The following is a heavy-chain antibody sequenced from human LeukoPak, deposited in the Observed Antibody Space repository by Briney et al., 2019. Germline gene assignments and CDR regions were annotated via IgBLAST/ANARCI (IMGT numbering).Heavy chain of an antibody. CDR1: GVTIITYF. J-gene: IGHJ4*02. V-gene: IGHV4-59*01. CDR2: IHDSGTT. CDR3: VLGARPSGY. Sequence: SETLSLICTVSGVTIITYFWTWSRQPPRTGLEWIGNIHDSGTTNYNPSLKSRVTMSVDTSKNQFSLKLSSVTAADTAMYYCVLGARPSGYWGQGTLVTVSS. D-gene: IGHD1-26*01.